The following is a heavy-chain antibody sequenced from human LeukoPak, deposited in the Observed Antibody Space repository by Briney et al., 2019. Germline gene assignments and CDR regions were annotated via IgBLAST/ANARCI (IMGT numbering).Heavy chain of an antibody. CDR2: LYYSGST. Sequence: SETLSLTCSVSRDSIYSSSYYWGWLRQPPGKGLEWIGSLYYSGSTYYNPSLKSRVTISVDTSKNQFSLKLSSVTAADTAVYYCARYVADSGYDLFDYWGQGTLVTVSS. V-gene: IGHV4-39*07. CDR3: ARYVADSGYDLFDY. CDR1: RDSIYSSSYY. D-gene: IGHD5-12*01. J-gene: IGHJ4*02.